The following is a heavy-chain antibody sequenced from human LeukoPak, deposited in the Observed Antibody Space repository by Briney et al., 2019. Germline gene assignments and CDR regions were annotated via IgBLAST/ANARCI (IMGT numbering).Heavy chain of an antibody. J-gene: IGHJ6*02. Sequence: ASVKVSCMASGYTFTSYGISWVRQAPGQELEWMGWISAYNGNTNYAQKLQGRVTMTTDTSTSTAYMELRSLRSDDTAVYYCARDAPYLAIHYYYYGMDVWGQVTTVTVSS. V-gene: IGHV1-18*01. CDR3: ARDAPYLAIHYYYYGMDV. D-gene: IGHD5-12*01. CDR2: ISAYNGNT. CDR1: GYTFTSYG.